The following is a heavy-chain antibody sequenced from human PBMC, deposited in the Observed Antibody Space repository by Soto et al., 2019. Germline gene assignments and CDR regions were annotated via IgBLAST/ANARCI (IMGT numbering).Heavy chain of an antibody. CDR2: ISGSGGGT. D-gene: IGHD2-2*01. Sequence: GGSLRLSCAASGFTFSSYAMSWVRQAPGKGLEWVSAISGSGGGTYYADSVKGRFTISRDNSKNTLYLQMNSLRAEDTAVYYWAKERRCSSTSCRFPLRYFDYWGQGTLVTVSS. J-gene: IGHJ4*02. CDR3: AKERRCSSTSCRFPLRYFDY. CDR1: GFTFSSYA. V-gene: IGHV3-23*01.